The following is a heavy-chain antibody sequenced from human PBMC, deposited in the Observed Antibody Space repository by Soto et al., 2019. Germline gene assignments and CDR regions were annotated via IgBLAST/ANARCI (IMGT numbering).Heavy chain of an antibody. J-gene: IGHJ3*02. V-gene: IGHV1-8*01. D-gene: IGHD1-1*01. Sequence: ASVKVSCKASGYTFTSYDINWVRQATGQGLEWMGWMNPNSGNTGYAQKFQGRVTMTRNTSISTAYMELSSLRSEDTAVYYCATTRGTSRAFDIWGQGTMVTVSS. CDR3: ATTRGTSRAFDI. CDR2: MNPNSGNT. CDR1: GYTFTSYD.